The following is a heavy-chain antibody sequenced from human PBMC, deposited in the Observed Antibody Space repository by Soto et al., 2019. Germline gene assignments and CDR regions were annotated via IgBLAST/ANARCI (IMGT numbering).Heavy chain of an antibody. D-gene: IGHD5-12*01. Sequence: QVQLVESGGGVVQPGRSLRLSCAASGFTFSNYGMHWVRQAPGKGLEWVAVVSYDGSTKYYADSVKGRFTIARDNSKSTMYLQMNSLRPEDTALYSCVSDLGGYNSPYFDSWGQGIQVTVSS. CDR1: GFTFSNYG. CDR3: VSDLGGYNSPYFDS. V-gene: IGHV3-30*03. J-gene: IGHJ4*02. CDR2: VSYDGSTK.